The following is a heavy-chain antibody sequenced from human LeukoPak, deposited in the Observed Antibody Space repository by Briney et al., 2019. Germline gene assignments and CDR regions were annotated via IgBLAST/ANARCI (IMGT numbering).Heavy chain of an antibody. J-gene: IGHJ5*02. CDR1: GGSISSYY. V-gene: IGHV4-59*01. CDR2: IYYSGST. D-gene: IGHD6-19*01. Sequence: SETLSITCTVSGGSISSYYWSWIRQPPGKGLEWIGYIYYSGSTNYNPSLKSRVTISVDTSKNQFSLKLSSVTAADTAVYYCARARMGAAVAGTWFDPWGQGTLVTVSS. CDR3: ARARMGAAVAGTWFDP.